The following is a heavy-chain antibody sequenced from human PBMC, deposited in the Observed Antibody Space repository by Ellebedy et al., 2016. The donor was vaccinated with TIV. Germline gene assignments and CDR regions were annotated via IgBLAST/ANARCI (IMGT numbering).Heavy chain of an antibody. Sequence: PGGSLRLSCAASGFTFSSYAMHWVRQAPGKGLEWVAVISYDGSNKYYADSVKGRFTISRDNSKNTLYLQMNSLRAEDTAVYYCARDQGWAVAGTTRFDYWGQGTLVTVSS. J-gene: IGHJ4*02. V-gene: IGHV3-30-3*01. CDR1: GFTFSSYA. D-gene: IGHD6-19*01. CDR3: ARDQGWAVAGTTRFDY. CDR2: ISYDGSNK.